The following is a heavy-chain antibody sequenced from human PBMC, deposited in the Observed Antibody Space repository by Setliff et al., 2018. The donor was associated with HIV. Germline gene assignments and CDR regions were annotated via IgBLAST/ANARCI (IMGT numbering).Heavy chain of an antibody. Sequence: PGESLKISCAASGFTFNNYDMHWVRQATGKGLEWVSGIDTNGNTYYPGSVKGRFTISRENAKNSLYLQMNSLRAGDTAVYYCTRRAGYTSSWYREDYYYMDVWGKGTTVTVS. CDR2: IDTNGNT. CDR1: GFTFNNYD. CDR3: TRRAGYTSSWYREDYYYMDV. V-gene: IGHV3-13*01. D-gene: IGHD6-13*01. J-gene: IGHJ6*03.